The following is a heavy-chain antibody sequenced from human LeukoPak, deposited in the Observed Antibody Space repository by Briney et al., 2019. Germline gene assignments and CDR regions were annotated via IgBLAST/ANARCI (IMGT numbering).Heavy chain of an antibody. V-gene: IGHV3-7*01. CDR1: GFTFNRYW. Sequence: GGSLRLSCAASGFTFNRYWMSWVRQAPGKELQWVANIKQDGSAKYYADSVKGRFTISRDNSKNTLYLQMNSLRAEDTAVYYCAKSLSSRGLIIPKTSRYFDYWGQGTLVTVSS. D-gene: IGHD3-10*01. J-gene: IGHJ4*02. CDR2: IKQDGSAK. CDR3: AKSLSSRGLIIPKTSRYFDY.